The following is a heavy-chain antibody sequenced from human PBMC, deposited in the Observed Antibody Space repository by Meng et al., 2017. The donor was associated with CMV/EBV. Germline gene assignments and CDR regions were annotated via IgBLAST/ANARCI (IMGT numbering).Heavy chain of an antibody. CDR3: AREGRGYSYGYYYYYGMDV. V-gene: IGHV1-2*02. Sequence: ASVKVSCKASGYTFTGYYMHWVRQAPGQGLEWMGWINPNGGGTNYAQKFQGRVTMTRDTSISTAYMELSSLRSEDTAVYYCAREGRGYSYGYYYYYGMDVWGQGTTVTVSS. D-gene: IGHD5-18*01. J-gene: IGHJ6*02. CDR1: GYTFTGYY. CDR2: INPNGGGT.